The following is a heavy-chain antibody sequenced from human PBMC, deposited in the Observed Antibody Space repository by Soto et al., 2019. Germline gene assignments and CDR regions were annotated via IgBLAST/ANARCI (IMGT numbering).Heavy chain of an antibody. D-gene: IGHD3-10*01. CDR2: IYYSGST. J-gene: IGHJ4*02. V-gene: IGHV4-59*01. Sequence: PSETLSLTCTVSGGSISSYYWSWIRQPPGKGLEWIGYIYYSGSTNYNPSLKSRVTISVDTSKNQFSLKLSSVTAADTAVYYCARYSTMVRGFRYWGQGTLVTVS. CDR1: GGSISSYY. CDR3: ARYSTMVRGFRY.